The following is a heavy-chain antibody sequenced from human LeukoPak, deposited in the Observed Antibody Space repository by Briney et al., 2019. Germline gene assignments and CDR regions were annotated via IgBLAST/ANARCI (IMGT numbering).Heavy chain of an antibody. J-gene: IGHJ1*01. Sequence: PGGSLRLSCAASGFTFSSYSMNWVRQAPGKGLEWVSSISSSSSYIYYADSVKGRFTISRDNAKNSLYLQMNSLRAEDTAVYYCAKDEPDYGGNWEYFQHWGQGTLVTVSS. V-gene: IGHV3-21*01. D-gene: IGHD4-23*01. CDR1: GFTFSSYS. CDR3: AKDEPDYGGNWEYFQH. CDR2: ISSSSSYI.